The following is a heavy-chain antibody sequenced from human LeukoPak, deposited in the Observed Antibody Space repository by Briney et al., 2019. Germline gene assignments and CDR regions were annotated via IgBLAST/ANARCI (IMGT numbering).Heavy chain of an antibody. V-gene: IGHV4-34*01. J-gene: IGHJ4*02. D-gene: IGHD6-19*01. CDR3: ASLSEVAGFLDY. Sequence: SETLSLTCAVYGGSFSGYYWSWIRQPPGKGLEWIGEINHSGSTNYNPSLKSRVTISVDTSKNQFSLKLSSVTAADTAVYYCASLSEVAGFLDYWGQGTLVTVSS. CDR1: GGSFSGYY. CDR2: INHSGST.